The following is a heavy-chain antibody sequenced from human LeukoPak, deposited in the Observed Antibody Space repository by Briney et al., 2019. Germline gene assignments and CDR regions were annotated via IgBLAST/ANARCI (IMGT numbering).Heavy chain of an antibody. D-gene: IGHD1-1*01. CDR2: SRNKGNSYST. V-gene: IGHV3-72*01. CDR3: VRVQTGGAFDI. J-gene: IGHJ3*02. Sequence: HPGGSLRLSCAASGLTAGAYYMDWVRQTPGKGLEWVGRSRNKGNSYSTDFAATVKGRFTISRDESKNSLFLQMNGLKIEDTAVYYCVRVQTGGAFDIWGQGTMVTVST. CDR1: GLTAGAYY.